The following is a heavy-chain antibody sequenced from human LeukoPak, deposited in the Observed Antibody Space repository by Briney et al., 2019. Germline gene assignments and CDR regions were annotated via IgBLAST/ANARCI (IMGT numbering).Heavy chain of an antibody. D-gene: IGHD3-22*01. CDR1: GFTFSSYW. J-gene: IGHJ4*02. Sequence: RTGGSLRLSCAASGFTFSSYWMSWVRQAPGKGLGWVANIKQDGSEKYYVDSVKGRFTISRDNAKNSLYLQMNSLRAEDTAVYYCAREDSSGYYGSLPFDYWGQGTLVTVSS. V-gene: IGHV3-7*01. CDR3: AREDSSGYYGSLPFDY. CDR2: IKQDGSEK.